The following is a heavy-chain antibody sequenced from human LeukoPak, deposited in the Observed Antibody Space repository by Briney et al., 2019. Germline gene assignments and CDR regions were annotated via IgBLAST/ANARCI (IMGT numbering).Heavy chain of an antibody. CDR1: GFTFTGYY. CDR3: ARATYLRGYYYYYYMDV. Sequence: ASVKVSCKASGFTFTGYYMHWVRQAPGQGLEWMGWINPNNGGTNYAQTFQDRVTMTRDTSISTAYMELSSLRSDDTAVYYCARATYLRGYYYYYYMDVWGKGTTVTVSS. V-gene: IGHV1-2*02. CDR2: INPNNGGT. J-gene: IGHJ6*03. D-gene: IGHD4-17*01.